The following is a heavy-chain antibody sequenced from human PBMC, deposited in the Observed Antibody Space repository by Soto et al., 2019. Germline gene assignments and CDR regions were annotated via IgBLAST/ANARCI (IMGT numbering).Heavy chain of an antibody. Sequence: QVQLVQSGAEVKKPGASVTVSCRTSGYTFSSIGISWVRQAPGQGLEWMGWISPHKGDTYYAQRLQGRVTMTTDTSKSTVYMGLRSLISDDPAVYFCARDLDGSGSYFTNYWGQGTLVTVSS. J-gene: IGHJ4*02. V-gene: IGHV1-18*01. CDR1: GYTFSSIG. CDR3: ARDLDGSGSYFTNY. CDR2: ISPHKGDT. D-gene: IGHD3-10*01.